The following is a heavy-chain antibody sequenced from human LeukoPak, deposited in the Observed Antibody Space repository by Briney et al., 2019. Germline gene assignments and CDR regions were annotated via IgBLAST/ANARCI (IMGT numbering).Heavy chain of an antibody. D-gene: IGHD5-18*01. Sequence: TSETLSLTCTVSGGSISSGGYYWSWIRQHPGKGLEWIGYIYYSGSTYYNPSLKSRVTISVDTSKNQFSLKLSSVTAADTAVYYCARVLRGYSYGSFDYWGQGTLVTVSS. CDR3: ARVLRGYSYGSFDY. CDR1: GGSISSGGYY. CDR2: IYYSGST. J-gene: IGHJ4*02. V-gene: IGHV4-31*03.